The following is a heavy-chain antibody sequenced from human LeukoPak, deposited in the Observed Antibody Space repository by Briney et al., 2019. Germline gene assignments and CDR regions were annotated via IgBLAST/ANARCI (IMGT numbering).Heavy chain of an antibody. CDR2: ISAYNGNT. D-gene: IGHD5-18*01. CDR1: GYTFTSYG. J-gene: IGHJ4*02. CDR3: AREARGYSYGQSHFDY. V-gene: IGHV1-18*01. Sequence: ASVKVSCKASGYTFTSYGISWVRQAPGQGLEWMGWISAYNGNTNYAQKLQGRVTMTTDTSTSTAYMELRSLRSEDTAVYYCAREARGYSYGQSHFDYWGQGTLVTVSS.